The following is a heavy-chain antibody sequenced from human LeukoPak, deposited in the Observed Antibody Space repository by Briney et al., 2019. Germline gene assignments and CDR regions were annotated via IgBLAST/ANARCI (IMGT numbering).Heavy chain of an antibody. V-gene: IGHV1-69*04. CDR3: ARYGSTHYFDY. CDR1: GGTFSSYA. CDR2: IIPILGIA. D-gene: IGHD3-10*01. J-gene: IGHJ4*02. Sequence: GSSVTVSCKASGGTFSSYAISWVRQAPGQGLEWMGRIIPILGIANYAQKFQGRVTITADKSTSTAYMELSSLRSEDTAVYYCARYGSTHYFDYWGQGTLVTVSS.